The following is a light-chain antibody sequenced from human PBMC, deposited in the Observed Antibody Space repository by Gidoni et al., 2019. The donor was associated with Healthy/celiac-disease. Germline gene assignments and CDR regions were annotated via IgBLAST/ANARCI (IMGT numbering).Light chain of an antibody. CDR2: WAS. Sequence: DIVMTQSTDYLAVSLGEWATINCKSSQSVLSSSNNKNYLAWYQQKPGQPPKLLIYWASTRESGVPDRFSGSGSGTDFTLTISSLHAEDVAVYYCQQYYSTPWTFGQGTKVEIK. CDR1: QSVLSSSNNKNY. V-gene: IGKV4-1*01. J-gene: IGKJ1*01. CDR3: QQYYSTPWT.